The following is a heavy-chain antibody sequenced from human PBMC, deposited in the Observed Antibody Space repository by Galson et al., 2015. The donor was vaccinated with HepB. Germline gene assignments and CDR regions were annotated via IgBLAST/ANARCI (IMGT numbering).Heavy chain of an antibody. Sequence: SLRLSCAASGFTFDDYAMHWVRQAPGKGLEWVSGISWNSGSIGYADSVKGRFTISRDNAKNSLYLQMNSLRAEDTALYYCAKDTASPLEAQRAFDIWGQGTMVIVSS. CDR1: GFTFDDYA. D-gene: IGHD5-24*01. CDR3: AKDTASPLEAQRAFDI. V-gene: IGHV3-9*01. J-gene: IGHJ3*02. CDR2: ISWNSGSI.